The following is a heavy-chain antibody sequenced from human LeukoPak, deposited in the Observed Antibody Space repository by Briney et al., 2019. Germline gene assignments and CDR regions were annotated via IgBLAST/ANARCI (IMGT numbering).Heavy chain of an antibody. CDR1: GGSISSYY. CDR2: IYITGST. J-gene: IGHJ4*02. CDR3: ARYYDTSDYYDY. Sequence: TSETLSLTCTVSGGSISSYYWSWIRQPAGKGLEWIGRIYITGSTNYNPSLKSRVAMSVDTSKNQFSLKLSSVTAADTAVYYCARYYDTSDYYDYWGQGTLVTVSS. D-gene: IGHD3-22*01. V-gene: IGHV4-4*07.